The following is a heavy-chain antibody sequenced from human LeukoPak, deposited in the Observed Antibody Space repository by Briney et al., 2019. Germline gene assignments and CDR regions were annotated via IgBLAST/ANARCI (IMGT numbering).Heavy chain of an antibody. Sequence: GGSLRLSCAASGFTFSSYSMNWVRQAPGKGLEWVSSISSSSSYIYYADSVKGRFTISRDNAKNSLYLQMNSLRAEDTAVHYCAREDIVVVPAVVIRYYYYGMDVWGQGTTVTISS. D-gene: IGHD2-2*01. CDR3: AREDIVVVPAVVIRYYYYGMDV. CDR2: ISSSSSYI. CDR1: GFTFSSYS. V-gene: IGHV3-21*01. J-gene: IGHJ6*02.